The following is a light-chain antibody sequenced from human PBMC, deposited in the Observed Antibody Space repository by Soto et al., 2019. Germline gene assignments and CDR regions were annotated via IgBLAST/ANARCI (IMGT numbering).Light chain of an antibody. CDR2: GAS. CDR1: QSVSSD. V-gene: IGKV3-15*01. Sequence: EIVMTQSPATLSVSPGGRVTLSCRASQSVSSDLAWYQQKPGQAPRLLIYGASTRATGIPARFSGSGSGTDFTLAISSLLSEDFAIYYCHQYNNWPPYTFGQGTK. J-gene: IGKJ2*01. CDR3: HQYNNWPPYT.